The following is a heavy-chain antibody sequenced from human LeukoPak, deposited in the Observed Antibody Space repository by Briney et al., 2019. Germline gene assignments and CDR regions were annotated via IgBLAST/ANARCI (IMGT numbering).Heavy chain of an antibody. Sequence: GGSLRLSCAVSGITFSSYWMSWGRQAPGKGLGWVAKIKQDRREKYYEVSLKGQLTTSRDNAKNSLYLQMNSLTAEDTAVYYCVHSGTDYWGQGTLVTVSS. V-gene: IGHV3-7*01. CDR1: GITFSSYW. CDR2: IKQDRREK. D-gene: IGHD1-26*01. J-gene: IGHJ4*02. CDR3: VHSGTDY.